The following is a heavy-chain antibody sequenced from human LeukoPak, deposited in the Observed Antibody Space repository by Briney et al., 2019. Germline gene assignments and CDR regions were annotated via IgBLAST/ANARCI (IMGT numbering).Heavy chain of an antibody. D-gene: IGHD3-10*01. CDR1: GXTFSSYW. V-gene: IGHV3-74*01. Sequence: GGSLRPSCAASGXTFSSYWMHWVRQAPGKGLVWVSRINTDGSSTNYADSVKGRFTISRDNAKNTLYLQMNSLRAEDTAVYYCARVLWGARGDYWGQGTVVTVSS. J-gene: IGHJ4*02. CDR3: ARVLWGARGDY. CDR2: INTDGSST.